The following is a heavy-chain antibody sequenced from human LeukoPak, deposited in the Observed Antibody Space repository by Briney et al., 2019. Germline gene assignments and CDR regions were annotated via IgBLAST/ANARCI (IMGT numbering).Heavy chain of an antibody. CDR1: VYTFTGYY. J-gene: IGHJ4*02. CDR2: INPNSVGT. Sequence: ASVTVSRKDSVYTFTGYYMHWVRPAPGQGLEWMGWINPNSVGTNYAPKFQGRVTMTRDTSISTAYMELSRLRSDDTAVYYCAREVDCGGDRYSGNDYWGQGTLVTVSS. CDR3: AREVDCGGDRYSGNDY. V-gene: IGHV1-2*02. D-gene: IGHD2-21*02.